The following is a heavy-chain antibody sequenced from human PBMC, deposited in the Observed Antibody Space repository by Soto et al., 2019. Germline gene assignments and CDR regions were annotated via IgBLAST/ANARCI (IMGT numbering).Heavy chain of an antibody. Sequence: QVDLVQSGAEVKKPGASVTISCKASGSAITRYYIHWVRQAPGRGLEWMGIINPGGGSASYAQKFQDTVTIAKATSTGTGYMDVRGLRTEDRAVYYCARDTSGWSLNGLDVWGQGTTVNVSS. J-gene: IGHJ6*02. CDR2: INPGGGSA. V-gene: IGHV1-46*01. CDR1: GSAITRYY. D-gene: IGHD6-19*01. CDR3: ARDTSGWSLNGLDV.